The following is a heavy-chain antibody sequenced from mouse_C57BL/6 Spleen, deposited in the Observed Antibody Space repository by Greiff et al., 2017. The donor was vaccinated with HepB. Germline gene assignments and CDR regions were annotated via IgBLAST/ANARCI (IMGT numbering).Heavy chain of an antibody. V-gene: IGHV5-17*01. J-gene: IGHJ3*01. D-gene: IGHD2-4*01. CDR1: GFTFSDYG. CDR3: ARDILITRVFAY. Sequence: EVKLMESGGGLVKPGGSLKLSCAASGFTFSDYGMHWVRQAPEKGLEWVAYISSGSSTIYYADTVKGRFTISRDNAKNTLFLQMTSLRSEDTAMYYCARDILITRVFAYWGQGTLVTVSA. CDR2: ISSGSSTI.